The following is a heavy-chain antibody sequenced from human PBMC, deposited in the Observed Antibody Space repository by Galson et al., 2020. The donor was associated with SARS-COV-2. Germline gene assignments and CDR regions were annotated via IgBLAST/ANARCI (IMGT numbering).Heavy chain of an antibody. J-gene: IGHJ3*02. CDR2: INPNRGDT. Sequence: ASVKVSCKASGYTFIGYYMHWVRQAPGQGLELMGWINPNRGDTNYAQKFRGRVTMTRDTSISTAYMELTRLTSDDTAVYYCARRGPIVSEAFDIWGQGAMVTVS. D-gene: IGHD2-21*01. CDR3: ARRGPIVSEAFDI. CDR1: GYTFIGYY. V-gene: IGHV1-2*02.